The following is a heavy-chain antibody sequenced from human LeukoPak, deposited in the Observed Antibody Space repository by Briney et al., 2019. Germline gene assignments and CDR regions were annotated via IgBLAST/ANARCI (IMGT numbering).Heavy chain of an antibody. V-gene: IGHV4-59*01. J-gene: IGHJ4*02. D-gene: IGHD3-3*01. CDR1: SGSISSYY. CDR3: ASLYYDFHFDY. Sequence: SETLSLTCTVSSGSISSYYWSWIRQPPGKGLEWIGYIYYSGSTNYNPSLKSRVTISVDTSKNQFSLKLSSVTAADTAVYYCASLYYDFHFDYWGQGTLVTVSS. CDR2: IYYSGST.